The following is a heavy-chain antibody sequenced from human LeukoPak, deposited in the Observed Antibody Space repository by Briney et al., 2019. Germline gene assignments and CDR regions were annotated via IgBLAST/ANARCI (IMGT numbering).Heavy chain of an antibody. D-gene: IGHD6-13*01. CDR3: ATKGSNGSSWYAINSGYYFDY. CDR1: GYTLTELS. Sequence: ASVKVSCKVSGYTLTELSMHWVRQAPGKGLEWMGGFDPEDGETIYAQKFQGRVTMTEDTSTDTAYMELSSLRSEDTAVHYCATKGSNGSSWYAINSGYYFDYWGQGTLVTVSS. J-gene: IGHJ4*02. V-gene: IGHV1-24*01. CDR2: FDPEDGET.